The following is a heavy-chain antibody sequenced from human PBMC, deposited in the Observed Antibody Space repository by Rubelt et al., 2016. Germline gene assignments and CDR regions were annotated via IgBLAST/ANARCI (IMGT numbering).Heavy chain of an antibody. CDR1: GYSITSYT. CDR2: IKTNTGNP. D-gene: IGHD1-26*01. Sequence: QVQLVQSGAEVKKPGASVKVSCKASGYSITSYTMNWVRQAPGQGLEWMGWIKTNTGNPTYAQGFTGRFVFSLDTAGSTEYLQITSLKAEDTAVYYCAREGGTDGMDVWGQGTTVTVSS. J-gene: IGHJ6*02. V-gene: IGHV7-4-1*02. CDR3: AREGGTDGMDV.